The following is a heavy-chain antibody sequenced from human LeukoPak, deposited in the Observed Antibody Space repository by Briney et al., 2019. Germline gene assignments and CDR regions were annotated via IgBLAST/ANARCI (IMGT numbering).Heavy chain of an antibody. D-gene: IGHD3-10*01. CDR3: ARDNSVRHEAWWFDP. CDR1: GYTFTGYY. Sequence: GASVKVSCKASGYTFTGYYMHWVRQAPGQGPEWMGVISPSDGSTAYAQRFQGRVTLTRDMSTTTDYLELSSLSSEDTAVYYCARDNSVRHEAWWFDPWGQGTLVTVSS. J-gene: IGHJ5*02. CDR2: ISPSDGST. V-gene: IGHV1-46*01.